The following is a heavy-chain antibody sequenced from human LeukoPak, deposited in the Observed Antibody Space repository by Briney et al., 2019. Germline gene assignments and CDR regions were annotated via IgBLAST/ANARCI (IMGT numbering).Heavy chain of an antibody. D-gene: IGHD5-18*01. CDR1: GGSISSYY. V-gene: IGHV4-59*01. Sequence: SETLSLTCTVSGGSISSYYWSWIRQPPGKGLEWIGYIYYSGSTNYNPSLKSRVTISVDTSKNQFSLKLSSVIAADTAVYYCAREVYSYGSTFDYWGQGTLVTVSS. J-gene: IGHJ4*02. CDR3: AREVYSYGSTFDY. CDR2: IYYSGST.